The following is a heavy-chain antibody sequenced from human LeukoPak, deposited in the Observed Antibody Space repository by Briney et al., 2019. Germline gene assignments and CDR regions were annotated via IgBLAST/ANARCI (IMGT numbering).Heavy chain of an antibody. CDR3: AKGAYYDL. CDR1: GFTFSSSG. V-gene: IGHV3-23*01. Sequence: GGTLRLSCPASGFTFSSSGMSWVRQAPGKGLEWVSTISDNGGSTYYADSVKGRFTISRDNSKNTLYLQMNSLRAEDTAVYYCAKGAYYDLWGQGTLVTVSS. CDR2: ISDNGGST. D-gene: IGHD3-22*01. J-gene: IGHJ4*02.